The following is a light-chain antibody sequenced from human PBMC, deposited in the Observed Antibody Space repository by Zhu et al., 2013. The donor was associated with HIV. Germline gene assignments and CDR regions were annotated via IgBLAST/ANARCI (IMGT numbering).Light chain of an antibody. CDR3: GTWDGSRSAVV. CDR1: SSNIGSNY. V-gene: IGLV1-51*01. Sequence: QSVLTQPPSVSAAPGQKVTISCSGSSSNIGSNYVCWYQQLPGTAPKLLIYDTDKRPSGIPDRFSGSKSGTSATLGITGLQTGDEADYYCGTWDGSRSAVVLGGGTKVTVL. J-gene: IGLJ3*02. CDR2: DTD.